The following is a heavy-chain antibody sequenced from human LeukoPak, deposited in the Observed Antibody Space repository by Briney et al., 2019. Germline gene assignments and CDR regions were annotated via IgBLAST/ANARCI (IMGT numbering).Heavy chain of an antibody. CDR3: ARETLKMGIAAAGTWGALNWFDP. D-gene: IGHD6-13*01. Sequence: PSETLSLTCTVSGGSISSGSYYWSWIRQPAGKGLEWIGRIYTSGSTNYNPSLKSRVTISVDTSKNQFSLKLSSVTAADTAVYYCARETLKMGIAAAGTWGALNWFDPWGQGTLVTVSS. CDR1: GGSISSGSYY. J-gene: IGHJ5*02. V-gene: IGHV4-61*02. CDR2: IYTSGST.